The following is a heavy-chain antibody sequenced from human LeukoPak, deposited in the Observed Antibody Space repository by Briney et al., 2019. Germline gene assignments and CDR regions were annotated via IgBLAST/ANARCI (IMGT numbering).Heavy chain of an antibody. CDR3: AREWEQD. V-gene: IGHV3-21*04. CDR1: GFTFSSET. J-gene: IGHJ4*02. D-gene: IGHD1/OR15-1a*01. CDR2: INSGGSYI. Sequence: SGGSLRLSCATSGFTFSSETMTWVRQAPGEGLEWVSSINSGGSYIYYADSVKGRFTISRDNTKNSLYLQMNSLRAEDTAVYYCAREWEQDWGQGTLVTVSS.